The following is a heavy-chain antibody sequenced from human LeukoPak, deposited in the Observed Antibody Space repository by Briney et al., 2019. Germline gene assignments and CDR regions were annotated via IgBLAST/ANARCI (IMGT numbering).Heavy chain of an antibody. CDR3: ARSVTYSSSWYGGGYYYYYMDV. Sequence: SETLSLTCAVYGGSFSGYYWSWIRQPPGKGLEWIGEINHSGSTNYNPSLKSRVTISVDTSKNQFSLKLSSVTAADTAVYYCARSVTYSSSWYGGGYYYYYMDVWGKGTAVTVSS. J-gene: IGHJ6*03. CDR2: INHSGST. CDR1: GGSFSGYY. D-gene: IGHD6-13*01. V-gene: IGHV4-34*01.